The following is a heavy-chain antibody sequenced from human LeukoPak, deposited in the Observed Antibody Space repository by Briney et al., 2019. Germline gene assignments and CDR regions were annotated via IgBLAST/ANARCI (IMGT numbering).Heavy chain of an antibody. Sequence: RSGGSLRLSCAASGFTFSSYAMHWVRQAPGKGLEWVAVISYDGSNKYYADSVKGRFTISRDNSKNTLYLQMNSLRAEDTAVYYCATNYYDSSGYCYVPYYWGQGTLVTVSS. CDR2: ISYDGSNK. D-gene: IGHD3-22*01. CDR1: GFTFSSYA. J-gene: IGHJ4*02. V-gene: IGHV3-30*04. CDR3: ATNYYDSSGYCYVPYY.